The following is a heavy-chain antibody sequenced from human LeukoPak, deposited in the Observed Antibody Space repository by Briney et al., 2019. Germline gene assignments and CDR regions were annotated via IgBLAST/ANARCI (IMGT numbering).Heavy chain of an antibody. J-gene: IGHJ5*02. CDR1: GYTFTSYD. CDR2: MNPNSGNT. V-gene: IGHV1-8*03. D-gene: IGHD2-15*01. Sequence: ASVKVSCKASGYTFTSYDIDWVRQATGQGLEWMGWMNPNSGNTGYAQKFQGRVTITRNTSISTAYMELSSLRSEDTAVYYCARGRYCSGGSCYWRGSWFDPWGHGTLVTVSS. CDR3: ARGRYCSGGSCYWRGSWFDP.